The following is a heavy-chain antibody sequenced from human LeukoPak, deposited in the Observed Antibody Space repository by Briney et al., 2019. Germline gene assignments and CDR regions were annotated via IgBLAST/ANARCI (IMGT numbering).Heavy chain of an antibody. CDR3: ARFGLVGYYDSSGTDAFDI. CDR1: GGSISSGSYY. J-gene: IGHJ3*02. V-gene: IGHV4-61*02. D-gene: IGHD3-22*01. CDR2: IYTSGST. Sequence: SETLSLTCTVSGGSISSGSYYWSWIRQPAGKGLEWIGRIYTSGSTNYNPSLKSRVTVSVDTSKNQFSLKLSSVTAADTAVYYCARFGLVGYYDSSGTDAFDIWGQGTMVTVSS.